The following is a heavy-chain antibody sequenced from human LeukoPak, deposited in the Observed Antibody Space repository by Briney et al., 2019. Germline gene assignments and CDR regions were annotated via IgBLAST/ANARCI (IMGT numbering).Heavy chain of an antibody. Sequence: GESLRFSCQGSGYSFTSNWIGWVRQMPGKGLEWMGIIYPGDSDTRYSPSFQGQVTISADKSISTAYLQWSSLRASDTAMYYCALGMYSSGWRFDYWGQGTLVTVSS. CDR3: ALGMYSSGWRFDY. CDR2: IYPGDSDT. D-gene: IGHD6-19*01. J-gene: IGHJ4*02. V-gene: IGHV5-51*01. CDR1: GYSFTSNW.